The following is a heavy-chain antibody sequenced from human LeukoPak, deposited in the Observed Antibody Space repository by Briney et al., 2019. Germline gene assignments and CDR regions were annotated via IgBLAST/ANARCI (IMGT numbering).Heavy chain of an antibody. V-gene: IGHV3-21*01. CDR3: ARDAGYDSSGYYLGAFDI. CDR2: ISSSSSYI. Sequence: GGSLRLSCAASGFTFSSYSMNWVRQAPGKGLEWVSSISSSSSYIYYADSVRGRFTISRDNAKNSLYLQMNSLRVEDTAVYYCARDAGYDSSGYYLGAFDIWGQGTMVTVSS. D-gene: IGHD3-22*01. CDR1: GFTFSSYS. J-gene: IGHJ3*02.